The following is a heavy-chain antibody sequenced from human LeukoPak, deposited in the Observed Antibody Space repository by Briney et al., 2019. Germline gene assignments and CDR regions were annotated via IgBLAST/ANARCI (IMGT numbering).Heavy chain of an antibody. V-gene: IGHV4-59*08. CDR2: IYYSGST. D-gene: IGHD3-3*01. CDR3: ARHTTDYDFWSGYSNWFDP. J-gene: IGHJ5*02. CDR1: GGSISSYY. Sequence: SETLSLTCTVSGGSISSYYWSWIRQPPGKGLEWIGYIYYSGSTNYNPSLKSRVTISVDTSKNQFSLKLSSVTAADTAVYYCARHTTDYDFWSGYSNWFDPWGQGTLVTVSS.